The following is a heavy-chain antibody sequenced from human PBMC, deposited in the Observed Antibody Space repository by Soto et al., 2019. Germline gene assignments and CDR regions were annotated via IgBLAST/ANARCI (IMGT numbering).Heavy chain of an antibody. J-gene: IGHJ5*02. V-gene: IGHV1-18*01. D-gene: IGHD3-16*02. Sequence: QVQLVQSGAEVKKPGASVKVSRKASGYTFTSYGISWVRQAPGQGLEWMGWISAYNGNTNYAQKLQGRVTMTTDTSTSTAYMELRSLRSDDTAVYYCARDHDYIWGSYRYGNWFDPWGQGTLVTVSS. CDR2: ISAYNGNT. CDR1: GYTFTSYG. CDR3: ARDHDYIWGSYRYGNWFDP.